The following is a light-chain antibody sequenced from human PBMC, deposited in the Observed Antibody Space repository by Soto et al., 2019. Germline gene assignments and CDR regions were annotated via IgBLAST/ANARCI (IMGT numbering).Light chain of an antibody. CDR1: SSDVGGYKY. Sequence: QSVLTQPPSASGSPGQSVTISCTGTSSDVGGYKYVSWYQQHPGKAPKLMIYEVSKRPSGVPDRFSGSKSGNTASLTVSGLQDEDEADYYCSSYAGSNNLYVFGTGTKLTVL. J-gene: IGLJ1*01. CDR3: SSYAGSNNLYV. CDR2: EVS. V-gene: IGLV2-8*01.